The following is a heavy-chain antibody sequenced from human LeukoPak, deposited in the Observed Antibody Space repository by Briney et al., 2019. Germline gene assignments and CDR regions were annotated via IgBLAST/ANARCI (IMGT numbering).Heavy chain of an antibody. J-gene: IGHJ4*02. CDR3: AKERGARRRSILDY. V-gene: IGHV3-23*01. Sequence: PGGSLRLSCAASGFTFSSYAMSWVRQAPGKGLEWVSAISGSGGSTYYADSVKGRFTISRDNSKTTLYLQMNSLRAEDTAVYYCAKERGARRRSILDYWGQGTLVTVSS. CDR1: GFTFSSYA. CDR2: ISGSGGST. D-gene: IGHD1-26*01.